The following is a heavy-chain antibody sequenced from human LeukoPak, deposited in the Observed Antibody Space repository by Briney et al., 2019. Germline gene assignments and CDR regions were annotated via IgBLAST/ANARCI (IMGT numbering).Heavy chain of an antibody. Sequence: GGSPRLSCAASGFTFSNYAMSRVREAPGKGLEWVSPISGSGSSTYYADSVKGRFTISRDNSRNTLYLQMDSLRAEDSTVYYCAKDPPRGSGDAFDIWGQGTRVTVSA. V-gene: IGHV3-23*01. D-gene: IGHD2-15*01. J-gene: IGHJ3*02. CDR3: AKDPPRGSGDAFDI. CDR1: GFTFSNYA. CDR2: ISGSGSST.